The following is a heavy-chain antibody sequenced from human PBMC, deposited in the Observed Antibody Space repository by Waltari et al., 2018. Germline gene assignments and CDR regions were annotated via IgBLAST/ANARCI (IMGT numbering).Heavy chain of an antibody. J-gene: IGHJ6*02. CDR3: AKIFHDYGDYDYGMDV. Sequence: EVQLVESGGGLVKPGGSLRLSCAASGSMFSNDTMNWVRQAPGKGLEWVSSSSSSRGSIYYADSLKGRFTVSRDNAKKSLYLQMNSLRVEDTAVYYCAKIFHDYGDYDYGMDVWGQGTTVTVSS. CDR2: SSSSRGSI. D-gene: IGHD4-17*01. CDR1: GSMFSNDT. V-gene: IGHV3-21*01.